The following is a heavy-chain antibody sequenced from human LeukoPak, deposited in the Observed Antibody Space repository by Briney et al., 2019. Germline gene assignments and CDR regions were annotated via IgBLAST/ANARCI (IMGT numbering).Heavy chain of an antibody. D-gene: IGHD1-26*01. CDR3: ASWENGRHLYYYYYMDV. CDR1: GYTFSGYY. CDR2: IIPIFGTA. V-gene: IGHV1-69*06. J-gene: IGHJ6*03. Sequence: SVKVSCKASGYTFSGYYIHWVRQAPGQGLEWMGGIIPIFGTANYAQKFQGRVTITADKSTSTAYMELSSLRSEDTAVYYCASWENGRHLYYYYYMDVWGKGTTVTVSS.